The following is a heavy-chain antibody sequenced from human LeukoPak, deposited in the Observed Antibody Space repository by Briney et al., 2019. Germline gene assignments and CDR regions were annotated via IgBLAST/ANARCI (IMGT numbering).Heavy chain of an antibody. V-gene: IGHV3-23*01. Sequence: GGSLRLSCAASGFTFDSFAMSWVRPAPGKGLEWLSAISGSGASTYYGDSVKGRFTISRDNSRDTLYLQMDSLRAEDTAVYYCAKRPTTVTTFGRDYWGQGTLVTVSS. CDR3: AKRPTTVTTFGRDY. CDR1: GFTFDSFA. J-gene: IGHJ4*02. CDR2: ISGSGAST. D-gene: IGHD4-17*01.